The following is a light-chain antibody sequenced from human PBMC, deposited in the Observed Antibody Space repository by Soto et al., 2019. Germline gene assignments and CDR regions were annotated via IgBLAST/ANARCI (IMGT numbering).Light chain of an antibody. Sequence: DIQMTQSPSSLSASVGDRVTITCRASQAIGSWLAWYQQKPGKAPTSLIYDASNLQTEVPSRFSGSGSGTDFTLTISGLQPEESATYYCQHYNSYPLPFGGGTMVEIK. CDR2: DAS. J-gene: IGKJ4*01. V-gene: IGKV1D-16*01. CDR1: QAIGSW. CDR3: QHYNSYPLP.